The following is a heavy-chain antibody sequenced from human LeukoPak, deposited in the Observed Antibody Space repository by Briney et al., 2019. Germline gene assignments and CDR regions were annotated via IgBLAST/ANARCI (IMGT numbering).Heavy chain of an antibody. V-gene: IGHV3-23*01. CDR3: AKIGRPGYYFDY. D-gene: IGHD3-10*01. J-gene: IGHJ4*02. CDR2: ISGSGGST. Sequence: GGSLRLSCAPSGFTFSSYAMSWVRQAPGKGLEWVSSISGSGGSTYYADSVKGRFTISRDNSKNTLYLQMNSLRAEDTAVYYCAKIGRPGYYFDYWGQGTLVTVSS. CDR1: GFTFSSYA.